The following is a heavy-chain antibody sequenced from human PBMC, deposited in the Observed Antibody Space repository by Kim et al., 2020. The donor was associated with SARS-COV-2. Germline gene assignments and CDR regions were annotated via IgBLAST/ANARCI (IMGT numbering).Heavy chain of an antibody. CDR2: IYYSGST. Sequence: SETLSLTCTVSGGSISSYYWSWIRQPPGKGLEWIGYIYYSGSTNYNPSLKSRVTISVDTSKNQFSLKLSSVTAADTAVYYCARGDYGSGQRGTYYYYGMDVWGQGTTVTVSS. D-gene: IGHD3-10*01. CDR3: ARGDYGSGQRGTYYYYGMDV. J-gene: IGHJ6*02. V-gene: IGHV4-59*13. CDR1: GGSISSYY.